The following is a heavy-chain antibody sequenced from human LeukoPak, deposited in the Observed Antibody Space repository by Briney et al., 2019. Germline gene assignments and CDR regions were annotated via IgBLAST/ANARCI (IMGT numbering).Heavy chain of an antibody. CDR2: ISPNSGGT. Sequence: ASVKVSCKASGYTFTGYYMNWVRQAPGQGLEWMGRISPNSGGTNYAQKFQGRVTMTRDTSISTAYMELSRLRSDHTAVYYCARVGDGLNDAFDIWGRGTMVTVSS. J-gene: IGHJ3*02. V-gene: IGHV1-2*06. D-gene: IGHD5-24*01. CDR1: GYTFTGYY. CDR3: ARVGDGLNDAFDI.